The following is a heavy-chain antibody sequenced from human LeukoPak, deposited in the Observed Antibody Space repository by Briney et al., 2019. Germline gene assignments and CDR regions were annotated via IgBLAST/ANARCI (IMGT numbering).Heavy chain of an antibody. J-gene: IGHJ3*01. Sequence: GGSLRLSCAASGFTFSSYAMSWVRQAPGKGLEWVSAISGSGNSTYYADSVKGRFTISRDNSKNTLYLQMNSLRGEDTAVYYCAKGPRCSSTSCYSMGAFDFWGQGTMVTVSS. CDR1: GFTFSSYA. CDR2: ISGSGNST. D-gene: IGHD2-2*01. V-gene: IGHV3-23*01. CDR3: AKGPRCSSTSCYSMGAFDF.